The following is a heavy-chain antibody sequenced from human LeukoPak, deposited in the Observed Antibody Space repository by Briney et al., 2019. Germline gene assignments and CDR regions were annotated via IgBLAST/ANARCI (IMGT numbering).Heavy chain of an antibody. CDR1: GYTFTSYD. CDR2: MNPNSSNT. Sequence: GASVKVSCKASGYTFTSYDINWVRQATGQGLEWMGWMNPNSSNTGYAQKFQGRVTITRNTSISTAYMELSSLRSEDTAVYYCARVCSSTSCYNDAFDIWGQGTMVTVSS. V-gene: IGHV1-8*03. J-gene: IGHJ3*02. D-gene: IGHD2-2*01. CDR3: ARVCSSTSCYNDAFDI.